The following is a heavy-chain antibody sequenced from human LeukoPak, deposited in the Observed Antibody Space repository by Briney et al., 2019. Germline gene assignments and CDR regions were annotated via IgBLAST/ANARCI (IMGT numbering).Heavy chain of an antibody. V-gene: IGHV1-69*06. CDR2: IIPIFGPA. CDR3: ATDPHSDFWTGYYWDS. D-gene: IGHD3/OR15-3a*01. J-gene: IGHJ4*02. Sequence: GASVKVSCKASGGTLNNYGISWLRQAPGQGLEWMGRIIPIFGPALYAPQFKGRVTITADTSTSTAYVEVTSLISEDTVVYFCATDPHSDFWTGYYWDSWGQGTLVTVSS. CDR1: GGTLNNYG.